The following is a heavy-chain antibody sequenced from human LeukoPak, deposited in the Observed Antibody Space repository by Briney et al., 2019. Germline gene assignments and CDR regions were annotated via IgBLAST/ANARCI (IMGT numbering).Heavy chain of an antibody. Sequence: PGGSLRLSCVASGFTFSSLAMNWVRQAPGKGLEWVSSISSNSSYIQYADSVKGRFTISRDNARNSLYLQMNNLRAEDTAVYYCARNPDRAYFDYWGQGTLVTVSS. CDR3: ARNPDRAYFDY. CDR1: GFTFSSLA. J-gene: IGHJ4*02. D-gene: IGHD1-14*01. CDR2: ISSNSSYI. V-gene: IGHV3-21*01.